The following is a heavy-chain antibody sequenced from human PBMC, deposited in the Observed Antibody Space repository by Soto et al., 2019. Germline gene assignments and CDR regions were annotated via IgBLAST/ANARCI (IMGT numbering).Heavy chain of an antibody. Sequence: HLQLQESGPGLVKPSETLSLMCSVSDDSINSDKFYWGWIRQPPGKGLEWIGSIYYSGNAYYNPSPQTRVTISLDKSKSQFSLKLNSVTAADSAVYFCARLEGLATISYYFDFWGPGALVTVSS. CDR1: DDSINSDKFY. V-gene: IGHV4-39*01. CDR2: IYYSGNA. CDR3: ARLEGLATISYYFDF. J-gene: IGHJ4*02. D-gene: IGHD3-9*01.